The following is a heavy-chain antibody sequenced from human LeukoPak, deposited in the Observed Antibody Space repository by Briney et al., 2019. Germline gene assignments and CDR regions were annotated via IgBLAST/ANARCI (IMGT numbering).Heavy chain of an antibody. CDR3: AKGARYSSSWYEEDFDY. Sequence: GGSLRLSCAASGFTFDDYAMHWVRQAPGKGREWVSGISWNSGSIGYADSVKGRFTISRDNAKNSLYLQMNSLRAEDTALYYCAKGARYSSSWYEEDFDYWGQGTLVTVSS. J-gene: IGHJ4*02. CDR2: ISWNSGSI. D-gene: IGHD6-13*01. V-gene: IGHV3-9*01. CDR1: GFTFDDYA.